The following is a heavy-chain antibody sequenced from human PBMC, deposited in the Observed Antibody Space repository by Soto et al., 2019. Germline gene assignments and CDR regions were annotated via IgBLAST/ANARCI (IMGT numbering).Heavy chain of an antibody. CDR3: ARRHSGGFFRFFDS. D-gene: IGHD2-15*01. Sequence: SVKVSCDASGGSLSTNPISWVRQAPGQGLEWMGGTGSGTGPGNHAQKFQGRLTVTADKSTSTVYMELTNLSSEDTAVYYCARRHSGGFFRFFDSWGQGTLVTVSS. CDR1: GGSLSTNP. V-gene: IGHV1-69*06. CDR2: TGSGTGPG. J-gene: IGHJ4*02.